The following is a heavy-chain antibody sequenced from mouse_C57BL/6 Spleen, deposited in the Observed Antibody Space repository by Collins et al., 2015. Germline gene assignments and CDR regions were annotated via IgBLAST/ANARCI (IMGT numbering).Heavy chain of an antibody. Sequence: QVQLQQPGAELVKPGASVKMSCKAPGYTFTSYWIIWVKQRPGQGLEWIGDIYPGSGSTNYNEKFKSKATLTVDTSSSTAYMQLSSLTSEDSAVYYCARTELDYAMDYWGQGTSVTVSS. D-gene: IGHD1-3*01. CDR2: IYPGSGST. CDR1: GYTFTSYW. J-gene: IGHJ4*01. V-gene: IGHV1-55*01. CDR3: ARTELDYAMDY.